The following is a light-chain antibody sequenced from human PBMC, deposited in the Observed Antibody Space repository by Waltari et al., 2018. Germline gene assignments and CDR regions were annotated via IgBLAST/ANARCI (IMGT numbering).Light chain of an antibody. V-gene: IGKV1-5*01. J-gene: IGKJ1*01. Sequence: DIQMTQSPSPLSASVGDRVTITRRASQSVSGWLAWYQQKPGRAPKLLIYEASSLEGGVPSRFSGSGSGTEFTLTISSLQPDDFATYYCQQYNSHSTWTFGQGTKVEIK. CDR2: EAS. CDR1: QSVSGW. CDR3: QQYNSHSTWT.